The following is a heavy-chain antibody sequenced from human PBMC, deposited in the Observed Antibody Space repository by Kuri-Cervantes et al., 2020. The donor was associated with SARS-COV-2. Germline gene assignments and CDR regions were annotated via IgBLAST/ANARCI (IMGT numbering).Heavy chain of an antibody. CDR2: ISSDSSHT. D-gene: IGHD2-2*01. J-gene: IGHJ3*02. CDR1: GYTFIYSH. V-gene: IGHV3-11*06. Sequence: GGSLRLSCAASGYTFIYSHMSWIRQAPGKGLEWVSYISSDSSHTNNAESVKGRFTISRDNAKNSLNLQMNSLRAEDTAVYYCARLVFVDAFDIWGQGTMVTVSS. CDR3: ARLVFVDAFDI.